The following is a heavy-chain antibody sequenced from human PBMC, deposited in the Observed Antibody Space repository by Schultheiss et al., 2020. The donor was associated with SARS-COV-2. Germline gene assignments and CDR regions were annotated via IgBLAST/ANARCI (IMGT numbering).Heavy chain of an antibody. D-gene: IGHD4/OR15-4a*01. Sequence: SETLSLTCTVSGSSISGYFWTWIRQPPGKGLEQVGNIYYTGITKYSPSLKSRITISVDTSKKQFSLRLGSVTAADTAVYYCARDQDYGRNAFDIWGQGTMVTVSS. CDR3: ARDQDYGRNAFDI. J-gene: IGHJ3*02. CDR1: GSSISGYF. V-gene: IGHV4-59*01. CDR2: IYYTGIT.